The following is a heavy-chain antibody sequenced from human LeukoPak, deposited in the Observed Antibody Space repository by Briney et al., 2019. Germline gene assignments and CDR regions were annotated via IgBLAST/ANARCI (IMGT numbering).Heavy chain of an antibody. J-gene: IGHJ3*02. CDR3: AKDMERGSSLLMAFDI. Sequence: GGSLRLSCAASGFTFDDYAMHWVRQAPGKGLEWVSGISWNSGSIGYADSVKGRFTISRDNAKNSLYLQMNSLRAEDTALYYCAKDMERGSSLLMAFDIWGQGTMVTVSS. CDR1: GFTFDDYA. D-gene: IGHD1-26*01. CDR2: ISWNSGSI. V-gene: IGHV3-9*01.